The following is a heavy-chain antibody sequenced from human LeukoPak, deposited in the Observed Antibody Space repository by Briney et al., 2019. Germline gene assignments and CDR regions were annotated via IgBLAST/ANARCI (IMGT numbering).Heavy chain of an antibody. CDR3: ARGGYYGSGNDFRFDP. CDR2: IFYTWST. V-gene: IGHV4-39*07. J-gene: IGHJ5*02. D-gene: IGHD3-10*01. Sequence: SETLSLTCTVSGGSISSSTYYWGWIRQPPGKGLVWIGSIFYTWSTYYNPSLQSRGTISVDTSKNQFSLKLTSVTAADTAVYYCARGGYYGSGNDFRFDPWGQGTLVTVSS. CDR1: GGSISSSTYY.